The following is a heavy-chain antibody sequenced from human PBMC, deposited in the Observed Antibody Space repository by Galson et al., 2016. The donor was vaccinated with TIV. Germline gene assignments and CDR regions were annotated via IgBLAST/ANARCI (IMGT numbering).Heavy chain of an antibody. V-gene: IGHV1-3*01. Sequence: SVKVSCKASGYTFTHYPMHWVRQAPGQRLEWMGWINAGNGNTKYSQKIQGRITITTDTSASTAYTELTSLRSEDTAVYYCARAPYCGGDCYKYVLWGQGTLVTVSS. J-gene: IGHJ4*02. D-gene: IGHD2-21*01. CDR1: GYTFTHYP. CDR3: ARAPYCGGDCYKYVL. CDR2: INAGNGNT.